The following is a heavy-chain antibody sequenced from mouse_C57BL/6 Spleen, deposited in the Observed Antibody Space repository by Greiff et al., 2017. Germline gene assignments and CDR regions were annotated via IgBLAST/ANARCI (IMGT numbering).Heavy chain of an antibody. CDR2: IWTGGGT. Sequence: VMLVESGPGLVAPSQSLSITCTVSGFSLTSYAISWVRQPPGKGLEWLGVIWTGGGTNYNSALKSRLSISKDNSKSQVFLKMNSLQTDDTARYYCARVPNWDGDYFDYWGQGTTLTVSS. J-gene: IGHJ2*01. D-gene: IGHD4-1*01. CDR1: GFSLTSYA. V-gene: IGHV2-9-1*01. CDR3: ARVPNWDGDYFDY.